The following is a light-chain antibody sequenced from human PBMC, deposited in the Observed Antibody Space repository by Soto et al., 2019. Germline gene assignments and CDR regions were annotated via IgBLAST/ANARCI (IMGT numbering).Light chain of an antibody. Sequence: EVVLTQSPASLSLSPGESATLSCRTSQSVSSSYLAWYQQKPGQAPRLLIYGASFKATGIPDRFSGSGFGTDFTLSISRLEPEAFAVYYCQQYRTLPLTFGGGTRVESK. V-gene: IGKV3-20*01. J-gene: IGKJ4*01. CDR2: GAS. CDR1: QSVSSSY. CDR3: QQYRTLPLT.